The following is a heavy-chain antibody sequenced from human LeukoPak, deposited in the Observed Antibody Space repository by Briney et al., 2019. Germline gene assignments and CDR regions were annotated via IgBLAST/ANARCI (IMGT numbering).Heavy chain of an antibody. V-gene: IGHV3-53*01. J-gene: IGHJ5*02. CDR1: GFTVSSNY. CDR3: ARDSTDGDYDWFDP. CDR2: IYSGGST. Sequence: PGGSLRLSCAASGFTVSSNYMSWVRQALGKGLEWVSVIYSGGSTYYANSVKGRFTISRDNSKNTLYLQMNSLRAEDTAVYYCARDSTDGDYDWFDPWGQGTLVTVSS. D-gene: IGHD4-17*01.